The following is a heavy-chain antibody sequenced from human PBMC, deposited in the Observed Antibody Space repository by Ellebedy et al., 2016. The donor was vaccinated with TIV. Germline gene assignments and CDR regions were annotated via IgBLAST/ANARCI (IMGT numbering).Heavy chain of an antibody. CDR3: ARTPGTYSDRSPWAFDI. J-gene: IGHJ3*02. V-gene: IGHV5-51*01. CDR1: GYSFTSYW. CDR2: IYPRDSDT. D-gene: IGHD4-17*01. Sequence: PGGSLRLSCTGSGYSFTSYWIAWVRQMPGKGLEWMGVIYPRDSDTRYGPSFQGQVTISAAKSISTAYLEWSSLQASDTAMYYCARTPGTYSDRSPWAFDIWGQGTMVTVSS.